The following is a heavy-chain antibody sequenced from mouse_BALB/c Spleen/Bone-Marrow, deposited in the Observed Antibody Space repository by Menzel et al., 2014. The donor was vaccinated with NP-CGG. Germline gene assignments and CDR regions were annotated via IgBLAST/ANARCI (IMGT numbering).Heavy chain of an antibody. CDR1: GFSLTDYG. CDR3: AKHGGNYEVAY. V-gene: IGHV2-6-5*01. CDR2: IWGGGGT. J-gene: IGHJ3*01. D-gene: IGHD2-1*01. Sequence: ESGPGLVEPSQSLSITCTVSGFSLTDYGVSWIRQPPGKGLEWLGVIWGGGGTYYNSGLKSRLGISKDISKSQVFLKMNSQQTDDTAIYYCAKHGGNYEVAYWGQGTLVTVSA.